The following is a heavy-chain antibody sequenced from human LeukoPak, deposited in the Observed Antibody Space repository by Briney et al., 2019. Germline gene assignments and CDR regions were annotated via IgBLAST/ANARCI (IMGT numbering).Heavy chain of an antibody. J-gene: IGHJ4*02. CDR1: GYTFTDYY. V-gene: IGHV1-69*13. Sequence: SVKVSCKASGYTFTDYYIHWVRQAPGQGLEWMGGIIPIFGTANYAQKFQGRVTITADESTSTAYMELSSLRSEDTAVYYCARPSSWYTGYYFDYWGQGTLVTVSS. CDR2: IIPIFGTA. CDR3: ARPSSWYTGYYFDY. D-gene: IGHD6-13*01.